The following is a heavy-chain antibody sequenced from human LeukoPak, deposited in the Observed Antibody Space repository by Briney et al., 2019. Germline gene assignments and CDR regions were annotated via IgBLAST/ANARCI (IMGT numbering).Heavy chain of an antibody. V-gene: IGHV1-18*01. CDR2: ISAYNGNT. CDR1: GYTFTSYG. D-gene: IGHD3-16*01. J-gene: IGHJ5*02. Sequence: ASVTVSCTASGYTFTSYGISWVRQAPGQGLEWMGWISAYNGNTNYAQKLQGRVTMTTDTSTSTAYMELRSLRSDDTAVYYCARALSTFDWFDPWGQGTLVTVSS. CDR3: ARALSTFDWFDP.